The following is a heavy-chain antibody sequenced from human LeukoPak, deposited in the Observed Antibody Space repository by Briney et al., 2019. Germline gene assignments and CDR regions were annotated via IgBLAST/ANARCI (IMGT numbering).Heavy chain of an antibody. Sequence: GGSLRLSCAASGSTFSSYGMHWVRQAPGKGLEWVAVIWYDGSNKYYADSVKGRFTISRDNSKNTLYLQMNSLRAEDTAVYYCARVGYDILTGPQNRYYDYWGQGTLVTVSS. D-gene: IGHD3-9*01. J-gene: IGHJ4*02. CDR2: IWYDGSNK. CDR3: ARVGYDILTGPQNRYYDY. V-gene: IGHV3-33*01. CDR1: GSTFSSYG.